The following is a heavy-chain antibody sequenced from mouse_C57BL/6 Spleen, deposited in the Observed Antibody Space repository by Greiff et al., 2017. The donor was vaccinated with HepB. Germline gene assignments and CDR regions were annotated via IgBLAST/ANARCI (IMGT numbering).Heavy chain of an antibody. D-gene: IGHD2-10*02. Sequence: EVKVVESGGGLVKPGGSLKLSCAASGFTFSSYTMSWVRQTPEKRLEWVATSSGGGGNTYYPDSVKGRCTISRDNAKNTLYLQMSSLRSEDTALYYCARKGYGNYGYFDYWGQGTTLTVSS. CDR1: GFTFSSYT. CDR3: ARKGYGNYGYFDY. V-gene: IGHV5-9*01. CDR2: SSGGGGNT. J-gene: IGHJ2*01.